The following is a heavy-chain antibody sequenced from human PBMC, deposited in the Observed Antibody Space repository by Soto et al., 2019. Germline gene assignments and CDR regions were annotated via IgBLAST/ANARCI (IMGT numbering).Heavy chain of an antibody. V-gene: IGHV1-18*01. CDR1: GYTFTSYG. CDR3: ARDRPLYYSGYDFYHWFDP. J-gene: IGHJ5*02. Sequence: ASVKVSCKASGYTFTSYGISWVRQAPGQGLEWMGWISAYNGNTNYAQKLQGRVTMTTDTSTSTAYMELRSLRSDDTAVYYCARDRPLYYSGYDFYHWFDPWGQGTLVTVSS. D-gene: IGHD5-12*01. CDR2: ISAYNGNT.